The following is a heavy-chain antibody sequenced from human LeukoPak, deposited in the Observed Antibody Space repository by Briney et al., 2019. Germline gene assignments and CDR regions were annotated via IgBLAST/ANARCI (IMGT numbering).Heavy chain of an antibody. CDR2: VTGPGDTT. J-gene: IGHJ5*02. V-gene: IGHV3-23*01. CDR3: AKGAEIDL. CDR1: GFRFHTYS. D-gene: IGHD3-16*01. Sequence: GGSLRLSCAASGFRFHTYSMNWVRQAPGKGLEWVSAVTGPGDTTYYADSVKGRFFMSREDSKTTVYLQMNSLRAEDTAIYYCAKGAEIDLWGQGTLVTVSS.